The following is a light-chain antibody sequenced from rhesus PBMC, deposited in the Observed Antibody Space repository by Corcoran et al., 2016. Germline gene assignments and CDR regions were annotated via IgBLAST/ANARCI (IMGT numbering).Light chain of an antibody. Sequence: MTQSPSSLSASVGDRVTITCQASQGISSWLAWYQQKPGQAPKLLVHMVYLRATGVPARFSGSGSGTECTRTISSLEPEDFGLYHCQQYNDLLPSFGGGTKVEIK. V-gene: IGKV3-40*03. CDR1: QGISSW. CDR3: QQYNDLLPS. CDR2: MVY. J-gene: IGKJ4*01.